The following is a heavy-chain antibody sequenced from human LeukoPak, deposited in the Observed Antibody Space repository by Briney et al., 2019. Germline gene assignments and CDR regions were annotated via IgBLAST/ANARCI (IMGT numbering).Heavy chain of an antibody. CDR3: ARVAAAIPRWYFDL. V-gene: IGHV1-69*06. J-gene: IGHJ2*01. Sequence: GASVKVSCKTSGGSIMNYAISWVRQAPGQGLEWMGVIIPIFGTSNYAQKFQGRVTITADKSTNTANMELSSLRSEDTAVYYCARVAAAIPRWYFDLWGRGTLATVSS. D-gene: IGHD2-21*02. CDR1: GGSIMNYA. CDR2: IIPIFGTS.